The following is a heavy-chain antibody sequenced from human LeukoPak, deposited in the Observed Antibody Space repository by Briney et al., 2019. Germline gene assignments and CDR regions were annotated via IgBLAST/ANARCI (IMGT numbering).Heavy chain of an antibody. J-gene: IGHJ6*03. D-gene: IGHD2-2*01. CDR1: GFTFSSYA. CDR2: ISGSGGST. V-gene: IGHV3-23*01. Sequence: GGSLRLSCAASGFTFSSYAMSWVRQASGKGLEWVSAISGSGGSTYYADSVKGRFTISRDNSKNTLYLQMNSLRAEDTAVYYCAKSHCSSTSCYGAYYYYYYMDVWGIGTTVTVSS. CDR3: AKSHCSSTSCYGAYYYYYYMDV.